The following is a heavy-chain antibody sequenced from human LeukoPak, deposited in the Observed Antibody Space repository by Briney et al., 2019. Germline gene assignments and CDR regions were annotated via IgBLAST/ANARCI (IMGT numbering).Heavy chain of an antibody. J-gene: IGHJ4*02. CDR2: ISTYNGNT. CDR1: DYTFTRYG. Sequence: GASVNVSCKASDYTFTRYGITWLRQAPGQGLDWMGWISTYNGNTNYTQKLQGRLTMTTDTSTSTAYMELRSLRSDDTAVYYCVRGTTWLDYWGQGTLVTVSS. D-gene: IGHD1/OR15-1a*01. CDR3: VRGTTWLDY. V-gene: IGHV1-18*01.